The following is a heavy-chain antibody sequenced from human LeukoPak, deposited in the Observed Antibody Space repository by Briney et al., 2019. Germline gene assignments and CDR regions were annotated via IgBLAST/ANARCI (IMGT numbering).Heavy chain of an antibody. CDR3: ARGTVTMVDY. CDR2: IYSGGST. J-gene: IGHJ4*02. V-gene: IGHV3-66*01. CDR1: GFTVSSNY. Sequence: GGSLRLSCAASGFTVSSNYMGWVRQAPGRGLEWVSVIYSGGSTYYADSVKGRFTISRDNSKNTLFLQMNSLRAGDTAVYYCARGTVTMVDYWGQGTLVTVSS. D-gene: IGHD3-10*01.